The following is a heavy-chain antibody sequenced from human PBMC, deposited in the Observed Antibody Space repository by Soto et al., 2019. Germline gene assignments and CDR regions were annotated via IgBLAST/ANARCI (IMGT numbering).Heavy chain of an antibody. Sequence: GGSLRLSCEASGFAFRSYAMHWVRQAPGKGLEWVGVISYDGGNIYYADSVKGRFTISRDNSKNTLYVQVKSLRPEDTAVYYCAKGILSATIGPYAMDVWGQGTTVTVSS. CDR3: AKGILSATIGPYAMDV. D-gene: IGHD3-16*01. CDR2: ISYDGGNI. V-gene: IGHV3-30*18. J-gene: IGHJ6*02. CDR1: GFAFRSYA.